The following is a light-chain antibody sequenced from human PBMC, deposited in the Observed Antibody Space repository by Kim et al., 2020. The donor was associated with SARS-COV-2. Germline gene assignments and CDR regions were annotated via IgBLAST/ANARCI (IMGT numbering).Light chain of an antibody. CDR2: DAS. V-gene: IGKV3-20*01. CDR1: QSVSSSY. Sequence: SPGEKATLSCRASQSVSSSYLAWYQQKPGQAPRRLIYDASSRATGIPDRFSGSGSGTDFTLTISRLEPEDFAMYYCQQYISSPRTFGQGTKVDIK. CDR3: QQYISSPRT. J-gene: IGKJ1*01.